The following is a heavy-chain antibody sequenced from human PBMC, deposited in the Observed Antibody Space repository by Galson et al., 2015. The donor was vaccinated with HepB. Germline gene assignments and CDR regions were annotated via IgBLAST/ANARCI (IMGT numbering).Heavy chain of an antibody. D-gene: IGHD2-2*01. CDR3: ARVLQRGRYCSSTSCLNHAFDI. CDR1: GYTFTSYY. J-gene: IGHJ3*02. V-gene: IGHV1-46*03. CDR2: INPSGGST. Sequence: SVKVSCKASGYTFTSYYMHWVRQAPGQGLEWMGIINPSGGSTSYAQKFQGRVTMTRDTSTSTVYMELSSLRSEDTAVYYCARVLQRGRYCSSTSCLNHAFDIWGQGTMFTVSS.